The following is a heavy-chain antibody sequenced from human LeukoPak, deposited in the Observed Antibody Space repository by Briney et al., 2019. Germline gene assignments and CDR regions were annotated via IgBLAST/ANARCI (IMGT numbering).Heavy chain of an antibody. CDR3: ARVTSWYRLDY. J-gene: IGHJ4*02. CDR2: IYNSENT. D-gene: IGHD2-2*01. Sequence: PSETLSLTCTVSGGSISNYYWSWIRQPPGKGPEWIGYIYNSENTNYNPSLKSRVTISVDTSKNQFSLKLSSVTAADTAVYYCARVTSWYRLDYWGQGTLVTVSS. CDR1: GGSISNYY. V-gene: IGHV4-59*01.